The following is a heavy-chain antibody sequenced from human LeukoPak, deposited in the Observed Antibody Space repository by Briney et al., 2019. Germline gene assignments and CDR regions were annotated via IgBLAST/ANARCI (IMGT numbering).Heavy chain of an antibody. D-gene: IGHD2-15*01. V-gene: IGHV3-21*01. J-gene: IGHJ4*02. CDR1: GFTFSSYS. Sequence: GGSLRLSCAASGFTFSSYSMNWVRQAPGKGLEWVSSISSSSSYIYYADSVKGRFTISRDNAKNSLYLQMNSLRAEDTAVYYCARDRVVVAAYEYFDYWGQGTLVTVSS. CDR3: ARDRVVVAAYEYFDY. CDR2: ISSSSSYI.